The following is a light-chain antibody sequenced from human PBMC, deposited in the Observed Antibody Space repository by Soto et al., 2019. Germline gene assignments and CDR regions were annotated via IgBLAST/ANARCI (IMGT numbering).Light chain of an antibody. CDR1: QSITNNY. CDR2: DVS. CDR3: QQYGSLIT. J-gene: IGKJ5*01. V-gene: IGKV3D-20*01. Sequence: EIVLTQSPVTLSLSPGERGSLSCGASQSITNNYLAWYQHRPGLAPRLLVYDVSTRATGIPARFSGSGSGTDFTLTISRLEPEDFAIYYCQQYGSLITFGQGTRLEMK.